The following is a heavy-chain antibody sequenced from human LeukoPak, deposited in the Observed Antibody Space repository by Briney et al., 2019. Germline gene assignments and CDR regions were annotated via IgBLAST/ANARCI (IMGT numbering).Heavy chain of an antibody. Sequence: KTGGSLRLSCAASGFTFSSYSMNWVRQAPGKGLEWVSSISTSSSYIYYADSMKGRFTISRDNAKNSLYLQINSLRAEDTAVYYCARAGCSTTSCYSLDYWGQGTLVTVSS. CDR2: ISTSSSYI. J-gene: IGHJ4*02. CDR1: GFTFSSYS. V-gene: IGHV3-21*01. CDR3: ARAGCSTTSCYSLDY. D-gene: IGHD2-2*01.